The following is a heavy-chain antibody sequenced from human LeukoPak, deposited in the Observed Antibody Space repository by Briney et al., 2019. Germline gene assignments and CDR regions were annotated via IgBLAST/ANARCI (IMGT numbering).Heavy chain of an antibody. Sequence: SETLSLTCTFSGGSITSSSYYWGWIRQPPGKGLEWIGSIYYSGRTDYNPSLKSRVTISVDTSKTQFSLKQNSVTAADTAVYYCARAAAGTGNWFDPWAREPWSPSPQ. CDR1: GGSITSSSYY. V-gene: IGHV4-39*01. J-gene: IGHJ5*02. D-gene: IGHD6-13*01. CDR3: ARAAAGTGNWFDP. CDR2: IYYSGRT.